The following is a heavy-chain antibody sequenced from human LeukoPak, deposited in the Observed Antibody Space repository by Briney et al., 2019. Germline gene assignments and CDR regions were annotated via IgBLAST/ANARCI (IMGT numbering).Heavy chain of an antibody. Sequence: PGGSLRLSCAASGFTFSNYWMHWVRHAPGKGLVWVSRINSDGSSTTYADSVKGRFTISRDNAKNTLYLQMNSLRAEDTAVYYCARTISSSSTFCFLYWGQGTLVTVSS. J-gene: IGHJ4*02. V-gene: IGHV3-74*01. CDR2: INSDGSST. CDR3: ARTISSSSTFCFLY. CDR1: GFTFSNYW. D-gene: IGHD2-2*01.